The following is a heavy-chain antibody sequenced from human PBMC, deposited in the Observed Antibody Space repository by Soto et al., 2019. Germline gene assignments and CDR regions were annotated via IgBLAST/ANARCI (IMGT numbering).Heavy chain of an antibody. J-gene: IGHJ6*02. Sequence: EVQLVESGGGLVKPGGSLRLSCAASGFTFSSYSMNWVRQAPGKGLEWVSSISSSSSYIYYADSVKGRFTISRDNAKNSLYLQMNSLRAEDTAVYYCAREWTYYDILTGYNPYYYYGMDVWGQGTTATVSS. CDR3: AREWTYYDILTGYNPYYYYGMDV. CDR1: GFTFSSYS. V-gene: IGHV3-21*01. CDR2: ISSSSSYI. D-gene: IGHD3-9*01.